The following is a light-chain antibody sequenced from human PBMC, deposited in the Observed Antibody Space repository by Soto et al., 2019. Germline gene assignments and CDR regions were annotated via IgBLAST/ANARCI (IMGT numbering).Light chain of an antibody. Sequence: EIVLTQSPATLSLSPVERATLSCRASESVAGYLAWYQQKPGQAPRLLIYGASTRATGIPARFSGSGSGTEFTLTISSLQSEDFAVYYCQQYNNWPRTFGQGTKVDI. CDR1: ESVAGY. CDR2: GAS. CDR3: QQYNNWPRT. J-gene: IGKJ1*01. V-gene: IGKV3-15*01.